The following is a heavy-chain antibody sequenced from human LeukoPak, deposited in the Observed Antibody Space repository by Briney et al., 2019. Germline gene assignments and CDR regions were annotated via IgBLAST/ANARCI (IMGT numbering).Heavy chain of an antibody. CDR3: ARGGYCSGGSCYSDAFDI. CDR2: IYTSGST. D-gene: IGHD2-15*01. V-gene: IGHV4-4*07. CDR1: GGSISSYY. Sequence: KPSETLSLTCTVSGGSISSYYWSWIRQPAGKGLEWIGRIYTSGSTNYNPSLKSRVTMSVDTSKNQFSLKLSSVTAADTAVYYCARGGYCSGGSCYSDAFDIWGQGTMVTVSS. J-gene: IGHJ3*02.